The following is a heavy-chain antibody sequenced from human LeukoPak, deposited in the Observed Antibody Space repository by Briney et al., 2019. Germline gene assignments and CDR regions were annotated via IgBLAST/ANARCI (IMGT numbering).Heavy chain of an antibody. V-gene: IGHV3-33*06. J-gene: IGHJ4*02. CDR3: AKARYSSSWYYFAY. Sequence: GGSLRLSCAASGFTFSSYGMHWVRQAPGKGLEWVAVIWYDGSNKYYADSVKGRFTISRDNSKNTLYLQMNSLRAEDTAVYYCAKARYSSSWYYFAYWGQGTLVTVSS. CDR2: IWYDGSNK. D-gene: IGHD6-13*01. CDR1: GFTFSSYG.